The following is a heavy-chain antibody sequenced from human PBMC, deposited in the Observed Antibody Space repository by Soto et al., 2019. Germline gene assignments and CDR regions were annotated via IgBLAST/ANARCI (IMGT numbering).Heavy chain of an antibody. CDR3: AEDEGVYDILTVYYKAHHFDY. V-gene: IGHV1-18*01. CDR2: ISSPNINT. J-gene: IGHJ4*02. D-gene: IGHD3-9*01. Sequence: QVQLVQSGAAVKKPEDSVKVSCSASGYTFTHFYITWLRQAPGQGLEWMGAISSPNINTNFAQKFQCRVTLTTDTATNTDYMELRSITFDETALYYCAEDEGVYDILTVYYKAHHFDYWGQGVLVTVSS. CDR1: GYTFTHFY.